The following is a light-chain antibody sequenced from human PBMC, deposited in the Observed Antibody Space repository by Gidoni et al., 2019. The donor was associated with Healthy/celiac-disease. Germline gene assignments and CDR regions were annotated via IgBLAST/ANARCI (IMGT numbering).Light chain of an antibody. Sequence: DIVMTQSPLSLPVTPGEPASISCRSSQSLLHSNGYNYLDWYLQKPGQSPQLLIYLGSNRASGVPDRFSGSGSGTDFTLKISRVEVEDVGVYYCMQALSRTFGPGTKVDIK. CDR1: QSLLHSNGYNY. J-gene: IGKJ3*01. CDR3: MQALSRT. V-gene: IGKV2-28*01. CDR2: LGS.